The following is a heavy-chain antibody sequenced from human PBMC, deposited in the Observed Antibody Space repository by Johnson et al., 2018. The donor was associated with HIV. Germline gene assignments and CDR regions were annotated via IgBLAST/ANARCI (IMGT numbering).Heavy chain of an antibody. Sequence: VQLVESGGGVVRPGGSLRLSCAASGFTFGSYAMSWVRQAPGKGLEWVSALSGSGVSTYYADSVKGRFTISRDNSKNTLYLQMNSLRAEDTAVYYCARDQSEVDAFDIWGQGTMVTVSS. CDR1: GFTFGSYA. CDR2: LSGSGVST. CDR3: ARDQSEVDAFDI. J-gene: IGHJ3*02. V-gene: IGHV3-23*04.